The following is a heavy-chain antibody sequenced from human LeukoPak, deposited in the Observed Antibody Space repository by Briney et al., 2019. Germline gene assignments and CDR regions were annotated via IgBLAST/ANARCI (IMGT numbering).Heavy chain of an antibody. D-gene: IGHD6-6*01. Sequence: SETLSLTCTVSGGSISSYYWSWIRQPPGKGLEWIGYIYYSGSTNYNPSLKSRVTISVGTSKNQFSLKLSSVTAADTAVYYCARDRGAARPYFDYWGQGTLVTVSS. V-gene: IGHV4-59*01. CDR2: IYYSGST. CDR1: GGSISSYY. J-gene: IGHJ4*02. CDR3: ARDRGAARPYFDY.